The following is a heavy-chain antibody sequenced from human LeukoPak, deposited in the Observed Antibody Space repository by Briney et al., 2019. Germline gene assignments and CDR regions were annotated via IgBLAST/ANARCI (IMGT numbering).Heavy chain of an antibody. D-gene: IGHD7-27*01. CDR1: GFTFSDYA. V-gene: IGHV3-23*01. J-gene: IGHJ4*02. Sequence: GGSLRLSCAGSGFTFSDYAMSWVRQAPGQGLEWVSTISDDGSGTYYADSVRGRFTISRDNSKNALYLQMNSLRVEDAAVYYCAIDPNWGTHSWGQGVLVTVSS. CDR3: AIDPNWGTHS. CDR2: ISDDGSGT.